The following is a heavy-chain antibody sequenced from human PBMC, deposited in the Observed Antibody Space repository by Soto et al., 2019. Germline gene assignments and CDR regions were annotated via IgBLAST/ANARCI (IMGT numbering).Heavy chain of an antibody. Sequence: GGSLSLSCAASGFTFSSDSMNWVRQAPGKGLEWASYISSSSSTIYYADSVKGRFTISRDNAKNSLYLQMNSLRAEDTAVYYCARDLPYYDILTGPPYNWFDPWGQGTLVTVSS. D-gene: IGHD3-9*01. CDR2: ISSSSSTI. CDR3: ARDLPYYDILTGPPYNWFDP. CDR1: GFTFSSDS. V-gene: IGHV3-48*01. J-gene: IGHJ5*02.